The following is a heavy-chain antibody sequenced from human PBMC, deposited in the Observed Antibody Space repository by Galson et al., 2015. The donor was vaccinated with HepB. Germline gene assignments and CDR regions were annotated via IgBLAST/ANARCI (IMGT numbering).Heavy chain of an antibody. CDR3: ARDQHNQYYFDY. CDR1: GFTFSSYS. J-gene: IGHJ4*02. D-gene: IGHD2-21*01. CDR2: ISSSSSYR. V-gene: IGHV3-21*01. Sequence: SLRLSCAASGFTFSSYSMNWVRQAPGKGLEWVSSISSSSSYRYYADSVKGRFTISRDNSKNTLYLQMNSLRAEDTAVYYCARDQHNQYYFDYWGQGTLVTVSS.